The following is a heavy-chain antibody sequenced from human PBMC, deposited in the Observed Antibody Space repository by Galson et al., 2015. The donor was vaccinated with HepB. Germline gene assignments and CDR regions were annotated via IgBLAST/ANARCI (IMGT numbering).Heavy chain of an antibody. CDR1: GFTFSDSF. V-gene: IGHV3-11*06. J-gene: IGHJ5*02. Sequence: SLRLSCATSGFTFSDSFMSWIRQAPGKGLEWASFINPSGSYAKYADSVKGRFTISRDNAENSVYLQMNSLRAEDTAIYYFAREYYANPDHWGQGTQVTVSS. CDR3: AREYYANPDH. D-gene: IGHD3-16*01. CDR2: INPSGSYA.